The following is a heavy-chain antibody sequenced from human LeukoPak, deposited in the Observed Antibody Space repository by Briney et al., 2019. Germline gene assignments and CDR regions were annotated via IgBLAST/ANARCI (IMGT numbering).Heavy chain of an antibody. CDR2: IRSKAYGGTT. D-gene: IGHD3-22*01. J-gene: IGHJ4*02. V-gene: IGHV3-49*04. CDR1: GLTFGEYA. CDR3: LYYYDSSGYYLPDH. Sequence: GGSLRLSCTASGLTFGEYAMSWVRQAPGKGLEWVGVIRSKAYGGTTEYAASVKGRFTISRDDSKSIAYLQMNSLKSEDTAVYHCLYYYDSSGYYLPDHWGQGTLVTVS.